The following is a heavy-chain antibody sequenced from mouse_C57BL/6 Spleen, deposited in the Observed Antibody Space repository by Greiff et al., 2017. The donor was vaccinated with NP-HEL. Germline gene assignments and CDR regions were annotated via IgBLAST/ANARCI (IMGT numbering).Heavy chain of an antibody. J-gene: IGHJ3*01. CDR2: IDPSDSYT. Sequence: QVQLQQPGAELVMPGASVKLSCKASGYTFTSYWMHWVKQRPGQGLEWIGEIDPSDSYTNYNQKFKGKSTLTVDKSSSTAYMQLSSLTSEDSAVYYCAAIYYDYSWFAYWGQRTLVTVSA. D-gene: IGHD2-4*01. CDR3: AAIYYDYSWFAY. V-gene: IGHV1-69*01. CDR1: GYTFTSYW.